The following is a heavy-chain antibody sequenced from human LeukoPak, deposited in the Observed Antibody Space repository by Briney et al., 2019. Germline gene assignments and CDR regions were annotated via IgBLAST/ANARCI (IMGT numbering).Heavy chain of an antibody. D-gene: IGHD3-9*01. Sequence: GRSLRLSCAASGFTFSSYAMHWVRQAPGKGLEWVSYISSSGSTIYYADSVKGRFTISRDNAKNSLYLQMNSLRAEDTAVYYCAREGRYFLLWGQGTLVTVSS. J-gene: IGHJ4*02. V-gene: IGHV3-48*03. CDR1: GFTFSSYA. CDR3: AREGRYFLL. CDR2: ISSSGSTI.